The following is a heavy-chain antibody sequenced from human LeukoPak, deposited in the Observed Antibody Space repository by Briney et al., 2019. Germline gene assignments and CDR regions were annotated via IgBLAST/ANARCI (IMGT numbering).Heavy chain of an antibody. V-gene: IGHV4-4*02. CDR1: GGSISSSNW. J-gene: IGHJ6*04. D-gene: IGHD2-2*01. CDR2: IYHSGST. Sequence: KPSETLSHTCAVSGGSISSSNWWSWVRQPPGKGLEWIGEIYHSGSTNYNPSLKSRVTISVDKSKNQFSLKLSSVTAADTAVYYCARDAVPAAWGHHYGMDVWGKGTTVTVSS. CDR3: ARDAVPAAWGHHYGMDV.